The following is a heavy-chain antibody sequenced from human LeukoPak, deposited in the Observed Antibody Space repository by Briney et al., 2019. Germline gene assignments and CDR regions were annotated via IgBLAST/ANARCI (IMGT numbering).Heavy chain of an antibody. CDR1: GFTFSSYA. V-gene: IGHV3-23*01. D-gene: IGHD2-15*01. Sequence: GGSLRLSCAASGFTFSSYAMSWVRQAPGKGLEWVSDINGSGGSTYYAASVRGRFTISRDTSRSTLYLQMNSLRAEDAAVYYCAKAPVTSCRGAFCYPFDYWGQGTLVTVSS. CDR3: AKAPVTSCRGAFCYPFDY. CDR2: INGSGGST. J-gene: IGHJ4*02.